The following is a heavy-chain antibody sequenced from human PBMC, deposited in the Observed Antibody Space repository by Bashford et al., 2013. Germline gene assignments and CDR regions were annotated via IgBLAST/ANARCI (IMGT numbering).Heavy chain of an antibody. CDR2: IYYSGTT. Sequence: SETLSLTCTVSGNSIRSGTDYWSWIRQHPGRGLEWIGYIYYSGTTYVNPSLESRITMSVDTSKNQFSLKLMSVTAADTAVYYCATSLAAPGKGFQHWGQGTLVTVSS. CDR3: ATSLAAPGKGFQH. J-gene: IGHJ1*01. D-gene: IGHD6-13*01. CDR1: GNSIRSGTDY. V-gene: IGHV4-31*03.